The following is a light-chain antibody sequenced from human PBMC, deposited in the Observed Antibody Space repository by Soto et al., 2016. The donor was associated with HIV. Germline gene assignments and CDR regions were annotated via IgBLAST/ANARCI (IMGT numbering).Light chain of an antibody. CDR1: NIGSKS. J-gene: IGLJ2*01. CDR3: QVWDVSSDHVI. CDR2: DDS. Sequence: SYVLTQPPSVSVAPGKTATITCGGNNIGSKSVHWHQQKPGQAPVLVVYDDSDRPSGIPERFSGSNSGNTATLTISRVEAGDEADYYCQVWDVSSDHVIFGGGTKLTVL. V-gene: IGLV3-21*03.